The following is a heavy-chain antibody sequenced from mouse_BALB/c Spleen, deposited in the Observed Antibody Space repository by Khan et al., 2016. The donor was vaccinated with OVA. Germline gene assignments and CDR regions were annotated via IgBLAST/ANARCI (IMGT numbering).Heavy chain of an antibody. CDR2: INSDGTYT. CDR1: GFTFSTFA. V-gene: IGHV5-9-3*01. J-gene: IGHJ3*01. CDR3: ARHNYGPFAY. Sequence: EVQLQESGGGLVKPGGSLKLSCAASGFTFSTFAMSWVRQTPEKRLEWVASINSDGTYTYYPDSVKGRFTISRENAKNTLYLQMSSLRSEDTAMYYCARHNYGPFAYWGQGTLVTVS. D-gene: IGHD1-1*01.